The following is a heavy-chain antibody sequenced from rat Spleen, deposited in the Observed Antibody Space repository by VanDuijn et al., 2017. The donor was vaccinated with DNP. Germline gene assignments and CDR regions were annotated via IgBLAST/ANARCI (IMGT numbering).Heavy chain of an antibody. Sequence: EVQLVESGGGLVQPGRSLKLSCAASGFTLSNYGMHWIRQAPTKGLEWVASISPSGGSTYYRDSVKGRFTISRDNAKSTLYVQMDSLRSEDTATYYCGKNTGYYFDHWGQGVMVTVSS. CDR1: GFTLSNYG. CDR2: ISPSGGST. CDR3: GKNTGYYFDH. D-gene: IGHD4-1*01. J-gene: IGHJ2*01. V-gene: IGHV5-19*01.